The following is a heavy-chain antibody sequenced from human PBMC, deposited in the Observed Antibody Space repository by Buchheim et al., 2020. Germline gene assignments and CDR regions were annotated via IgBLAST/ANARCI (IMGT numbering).Heavy chain of an antibody. Sequence: QVQLRESGPGLVKPSETLSLTCTVSGGSISSYYWSWIRQPPGKGLEWIGYIYYSGSTNYNPSLKSRVTISVDTSKNQFSLKLSSVTAADTAVYYCARDSGGYCSSTSCYYGMDVWGQGTT. CDR2: IYYSGST. CDR1: GGSISSYY. V-gene: IGHV4-59*01. J-gene: IGHJ6*02. D-gene: IGHD2-2*01. CDR3: ARDSGGYCSSTSCYYGMDV.